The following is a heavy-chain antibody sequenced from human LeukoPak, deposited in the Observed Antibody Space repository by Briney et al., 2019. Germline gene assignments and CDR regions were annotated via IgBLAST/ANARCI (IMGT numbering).Heavy chain of an antibody. D-gene: IGHD3-10*01. CDR1: GFTFSSYW. CDR2: IKQDGNEK. J-gene: IGHJ6*04. CDR3: ARDGMVRGVIGYYYYGMDV. V-gene: IGHV3-7*03. Sequence: GGSLRLFCAASGFTFSSYWMSWVRQAPGKGLEWVANIKQDGNEKYYVDSVKGRFTISRDNAKNSLYLQMNSLRAEDTAVYYCARDGMVRGVIGYYYYGMDVWGKGTTVTVSS.